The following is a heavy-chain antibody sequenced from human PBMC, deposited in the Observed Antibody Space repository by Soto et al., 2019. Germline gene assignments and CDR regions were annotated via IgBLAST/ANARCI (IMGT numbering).Heavy chain of an antibody. D-gene: IGHD6-19*01. CDR1: GDSMSSYY. Sequence: PSETLSLTCTVSGDSMSSYYWSWIRQPPGKGLEWIGYIYYRGNTDYHPSLKSRVTILVDTSKNHLSLTLSSVTAADTAVYYCARVPGGEALYSSGSKNYYYGVDVWGQGTTVTVSS. CDR2: IYYRGNT. V-gene: IGHV4-59*01. J-gene: IGHJ6*02. CDR3: ARVPGGEALYSSGSKNYYYGVDV.